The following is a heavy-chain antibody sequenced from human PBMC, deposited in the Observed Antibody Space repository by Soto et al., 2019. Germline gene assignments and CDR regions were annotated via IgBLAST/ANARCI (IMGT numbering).Heavy chain of an antibody. D-gene: IGHD6-13*01. CDR2: INHSGST. J-gene: IGHJ4*02. CDR1: GGSFSGYY. CDR3: ARLSYSSSRYLDY. Sequence: SETLSLTCAVYGGSFSGYYWSWIRQPPGKGLEWIGEINHSGSTNYNPSLKSRVTISVDTSKNQFSLKLSSVTAADTAVYYCARLSYSSSRYLDYWGQGTLVTVSS. V-gene: IGHV4-34*01.